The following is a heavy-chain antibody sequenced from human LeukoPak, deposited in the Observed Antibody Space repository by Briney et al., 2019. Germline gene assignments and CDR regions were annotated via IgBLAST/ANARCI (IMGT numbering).Heavy chain of an antibody. D-gene: IGHD3-10*01. V-gene: IGHV4-59*08. J-gene: IGHJ4*02. CDR2: IYDSGT. CDR1: GGSIRSYY. CDR3: ARQVGGSGSYYGYFDY. Sequence: PSETLSLTCTVSGGSIRSYYCNWIRQPPGKGLEWIGHIYDSGTNYNPSLKSRVTISVDTSKNQFSLKLSSVTAADTAVYYCARQVGGSGSYYGYFDYWGQGTLVTVSS.